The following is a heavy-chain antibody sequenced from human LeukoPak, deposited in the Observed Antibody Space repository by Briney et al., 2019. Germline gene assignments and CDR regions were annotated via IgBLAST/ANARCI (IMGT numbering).Heavy chain of an antibody. CDR1: GYTFTSYD. Sequence: ASVKVSCKASGYTFTSYDINWVRQATGQGLEWMGRIIPILGIANYAQKFQGRVTITADKSTSTAYMELSSLRSEDTAVYYCASTPNSAVTTDYWGQGTLVTVSS. J-gene: IGHJ4*02. CDR3: ASTPNSAVTTDY. D-gene: IGHD4-17*01. V-gene: IGHV1-69*04. CDR2: IIPILGIA.